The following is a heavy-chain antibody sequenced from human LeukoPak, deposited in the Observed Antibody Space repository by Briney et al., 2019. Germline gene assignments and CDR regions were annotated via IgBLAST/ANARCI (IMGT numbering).Heavy chain of an antibody. Sequence: PGGSLRLSCAASGFTFSTHAMSWVRQAPGKGLEWVSAIGSSGVSTYYADSVKGRFTISRDNSKNTLYLQMNSLRAEDTAVYYCAEARGNPYSYLDYWGQGTLVTVSS. CDR3: AEARGNPYSYLDY. CDR1: GFTFSTHA. J-gene: IGHJ4*02. CDR2: IGSSGVST. D-gene: IGHD4-23*01. V-gene: IGHV3-23*01.